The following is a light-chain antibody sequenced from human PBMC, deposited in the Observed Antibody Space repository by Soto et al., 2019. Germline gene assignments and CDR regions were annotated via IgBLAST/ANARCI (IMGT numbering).Light chain of an antibody. CDR2: SNN. CDR3: AAWDASLNGPV. V-gene: IGLV1-44*01. Sequence: QSVLTQPPSASGTPGQRVTISCSGSSSNIGSNTVNWYQQLPGTAPKLLIYSNNQRPSGVPDRFSGSKSGTSASLAISGLQSDDEAVYYCAAWDASLNGPVFGGGTKLTVL. J-gene: IGLJ3*02. CDR1: SSNIGSNT.